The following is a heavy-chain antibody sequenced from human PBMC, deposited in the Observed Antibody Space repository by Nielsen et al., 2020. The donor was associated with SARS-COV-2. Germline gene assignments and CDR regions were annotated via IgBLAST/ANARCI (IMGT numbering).Heavy chain of an antibody. CDR2: INPSGGST. CDR3: ARDYYDSSGYYTITGVDYFDY. D-gene: IGHD3-22*01. V-gene: IGHV1-46*01. Sequence: VRQMPGKGLEWMGIINPSGGSTNYAQKFQGRVIMTRDTSTSTVYMNLSSLRFEDTAVYYCARDYYDSSGYYTITGVDYFDYWGQGTLVTVSS. J-gene: IGHJ4*02.